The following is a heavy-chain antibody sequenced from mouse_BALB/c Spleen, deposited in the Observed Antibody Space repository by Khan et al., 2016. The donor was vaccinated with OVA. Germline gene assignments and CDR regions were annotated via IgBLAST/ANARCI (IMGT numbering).Heavy chain of an antibody. CDR2: IWTGGGT. J-gene: IGHJ1*01. Sequence: QVQLKESGPGLVAPSQSLSITCTVSGFSLTNYDISWIRQPPGKGLEWLGVIWTGGGTNYNSAFMSRLSISTDNSTSQVFLKLNSLQTDDTAIDYCGRRANYYGSFYWYFDVWGAGTTVTVSS. V-gene: IGHV2-9-2*01. D-gene: IGHD1-1*01. CDR1: GFSLTNYD. CDR3: GRRANYYGSFYWYFDV.